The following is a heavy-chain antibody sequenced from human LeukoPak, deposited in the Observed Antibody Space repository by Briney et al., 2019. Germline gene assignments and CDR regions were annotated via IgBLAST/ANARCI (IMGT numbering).Heavy chain of an antibody. D-gene: IGHD3-3*01. CDR2: MNPNSGNT. V-gene: IGHV1-8*01. CDR1: GYTFTSYD. Sequence: ASVKVSCKASGYTFTSYDINWVRQATGQGLEWMGWMNPNSGNTGYAQKFQGRVTMTRNTSISTAYMELSSLRSEDTAVYYCARLSYDFWSGYFDYWGQGTLVTVSS. J-gene: IGHJ4*02. CDR3: ARLSYDFWSGYFDY.